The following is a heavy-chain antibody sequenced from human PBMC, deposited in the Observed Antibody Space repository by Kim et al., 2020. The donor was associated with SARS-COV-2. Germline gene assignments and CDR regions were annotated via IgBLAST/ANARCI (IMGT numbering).Heavy chain of an antibody. CDR3: AREPFWGLAANSFDY. V-gene: IGHV3-11*05. Sequence: DSVKGRFTISRDNAKNSLYLQMNSLRAEDTAVYYCAREPFWGLAANSFDYWGQGTLVTVSS. J-gene: IGHJ4*02. D-gene: IGHD7-27*01.